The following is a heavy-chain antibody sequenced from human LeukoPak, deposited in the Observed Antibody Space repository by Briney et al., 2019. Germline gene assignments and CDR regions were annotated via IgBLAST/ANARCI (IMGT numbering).Heavy chain of an antibody. CDR3: AREGGAHGGRAFDI. D-gene: IGHD3-10*01. Sequence: GGSLRLSCAASGFTVSSNYMSWVRQAPGKGLEWVSVIYGGGSTYYADSVKGRFTISRDNSKNTLYLQMNSLRAEDTAVYYCAREGGAHGGRAFDIWGQGTMVTVSS. V-gene: IGHV3-53*01. J-gene: IGHJ3*02. CDR2: IYGGGST. CDR1: GFTVSSNY.